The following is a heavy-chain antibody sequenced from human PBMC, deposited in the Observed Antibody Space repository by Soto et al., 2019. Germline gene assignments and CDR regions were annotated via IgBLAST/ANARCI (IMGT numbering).Heavy chain of an antibody. D-gene: IGHD3-22*01. CDR2: INAGNGNT. CDR3: ARPYWTYHYDSSGLLTWFDP. V-gene: IGHV1-18*01. J-gene: IGHJ5*02. CDR1: GYTFTSYG. Sequence: GASVKVSCKASGYTFTSYGISWVRQAPGQGLEWMGWINAGNGNTNYAQRLQGRVTMTRDTTANTAYMELSSLRSEDTAVYYCARPYWTYHYDSSGLLTWFDPWGQGTLVTVSS.